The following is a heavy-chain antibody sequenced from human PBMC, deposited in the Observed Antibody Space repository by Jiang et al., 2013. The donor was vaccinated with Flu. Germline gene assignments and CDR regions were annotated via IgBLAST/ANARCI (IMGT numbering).Heavy chain of an antibody. CDR2: TYYRSKWYN. D-gene: IGHD4-17*01. J-gene: IGHJ3*02. CDR1: GDSVSSNSAA. CDR3: ARDVGHDYGDLDAFDI. Sequence: QTLSLTCAISGDSVSSNSAAWNRIRQSPSRGLEWLGRTYYRSKWYNDYAVSVKSRITINPDTSKNQFSLQLNSVTPEDTAVYYCARDVGHDYGDLDAFDIWGQGTMVTVSS. V-gene: IGHV6-1*01.